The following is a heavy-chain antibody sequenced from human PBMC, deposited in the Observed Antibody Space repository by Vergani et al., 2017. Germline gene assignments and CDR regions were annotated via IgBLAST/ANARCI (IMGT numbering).Heavy chain of an antibody. CDR3: TTRAFSGYDY. CDR1: GFTFSSYA. Sequence: EVQLLESGGGLVQPGGSLRLSCAASGFTFSSYAMSWVRQAPGKGLEWVSAISGSGGSTYYADSVKGRFTISRDNSKNTLYLQMNSLKTEDTAVYYCTTRAFSGYDYWGQGTLVTVSS. D-gene: IGHD5-12*01. J-gene: IGHJ4*02. V-gene: IGHV3-23*01. CDR2: ISGSGGST.